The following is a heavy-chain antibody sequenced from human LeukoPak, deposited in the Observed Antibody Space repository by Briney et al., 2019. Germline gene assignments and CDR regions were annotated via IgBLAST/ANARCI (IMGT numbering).Heavy chain of an antibody. CDR2: IYWDDGN. Sequence: SGPTLVNPAQTLTLTCTFSGCSLSTRGVGVGWIRQPPGKALEWLSLIYWDDGNRYSPSRKSRLTITKDPSKNHVVLTMTNMDPVDTAPYYCAHRPETYYYGSGSYKGGDWFDPWGQGTLVTVSS. CDR1: GCSLSTRGVG. CDR3: AHRPETYYYGSGSYKGGDWFDP. J-gene: IGHJ5*02. V-gene: IGHV2-5*02. D-gene: IGHD3-10*01.